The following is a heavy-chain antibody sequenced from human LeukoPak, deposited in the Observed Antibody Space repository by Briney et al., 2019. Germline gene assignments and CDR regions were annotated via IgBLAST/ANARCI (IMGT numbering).Heavy chain of an antibody. CDR2: INHSGST. CDR3: ARRRRWFDP. Sequence: SETLSLTCAVYGGSFSGYYWSWIRQPPGKGLEWIGEINHSGSTNYNPSLKSRVTISVDTSKNQFSLKLSSVTAADTAVYYCARRRRWFDPWGQGALVTVSS. V-gene: IGHV4-34*01. CDR1: GGSFSGYY. J-gene: IGHJ5*02.